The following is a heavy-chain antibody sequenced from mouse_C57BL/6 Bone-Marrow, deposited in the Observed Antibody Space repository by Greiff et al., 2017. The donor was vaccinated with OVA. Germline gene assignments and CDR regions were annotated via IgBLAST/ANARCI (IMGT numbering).Heavy chain of an antibody. CDR2: INPSTGGT. V-gene: IGHV1-42*01. CDR1: GYSFTGYY. Sequence: VQLQQSGPELMKPGASVKISCKASGYSFTGYYMNWVKQSPEKSLEWIGEINPSTGGTTYNQKFKAKAALTVDKSSSTAYMQLKSLTSEDSAVYYCARGRGGYWGQGTTLTVSS. J-gene: IGHJ2*01. CDR3: ARGRGGY.